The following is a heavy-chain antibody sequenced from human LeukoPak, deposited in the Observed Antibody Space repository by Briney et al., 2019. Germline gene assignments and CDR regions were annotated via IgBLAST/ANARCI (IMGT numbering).Heavy chain of an antibody. V-gene: IGHV3-7*01. D-gene: IGHD2/OR15-2a*01. Sequence: PGGSLRLSCAASGFTFRSYWMSWVRQAPGEGLEWVANIKQDGSEKYYVDSVKGRFAISRDNAKSSLYLQMNSLRAEDTAVYYCARNLYFFDYWRQGALVTVSS. CDR2: IKQDGSEK. J-gene: IGHJ4*02. CDR1: GFTFRSYW. CDR3: ARNLYFFDY.